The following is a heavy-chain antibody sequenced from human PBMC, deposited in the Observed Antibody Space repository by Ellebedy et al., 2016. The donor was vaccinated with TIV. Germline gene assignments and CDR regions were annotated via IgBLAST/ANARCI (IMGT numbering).Heavy chain of an antibody. CDR3: AIDPIVGPTPDYFDS. CDR2: ITHSGST. V-gene: IGHV4-34*01. CDR1: GGSFSGYY. D-gene: IGHD1-26*01. J-gene: IGHJ4*02. Sequence: MPSETLSLTCAVYGGSFSGYYWSWIRQPPGKGLEWIGEITHSGSTNYNPSLKSRVTISVDTSKNQFSLRLTSVTAEDTAVYYCAIDPIVGPTPDYFDSWGQGTLVTVSS.